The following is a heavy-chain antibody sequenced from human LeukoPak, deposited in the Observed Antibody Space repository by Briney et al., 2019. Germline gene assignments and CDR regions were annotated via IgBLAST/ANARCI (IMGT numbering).Heavy chain of an antibody. J-gene: IGHJ4*02. V-gene: IGHV1-46*01. CDR3: ARVGGSGYLSY. CDR2: INPSGGST. Sequence: ASVKVSCKASGYTFTSYYMHWVRQAPGQGLEWMGIINPSGGSTSYAQKFRGRVTMTRDTSTSTVYMELSSLRSEDTAVYYCARVGGSGYLSYWGQGTLVTVSS. CDR1: GYTFTSYY. D-gene: IGHD3-22*01.